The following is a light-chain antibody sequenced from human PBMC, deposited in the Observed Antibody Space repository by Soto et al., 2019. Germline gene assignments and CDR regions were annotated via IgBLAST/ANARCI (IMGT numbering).Light chain of an antibody. CDR1: QSVSSN. CDR2: DAS. Sequence: EIVMTQSPATLSVSLGERATFSCRASQSVSSNLAWYQQKPGQVPRLLIYDASTRATAIPARFSGSGSGIEFTLTISSLQSEDFATYYCQQLHNFPRTFGQGAKVDIK. V-gene: IGKV3-15*01. CDR3: QQLHNFPRT. J-gene: IGKJ1*01.